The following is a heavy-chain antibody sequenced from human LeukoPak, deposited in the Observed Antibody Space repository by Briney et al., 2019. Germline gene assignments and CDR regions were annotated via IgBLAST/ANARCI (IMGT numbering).Heavy chain of an antibody. D-gene: IGHD3-10*01. CDR2: ISAYNGNT. J-gene: IGHJ4*02. CDR1: GYTFTSYG. CDR3: ARDQSSGVFDY. Sequence: ASVKVSCKASGYTFTSYGISWVRQAPGQGLEWMGWISAYNGNTNYAQKLQGRVTMTIDTYTTTAYMELRSLGSDDTVVYYCARDQSSGVFDYLGQGTPVSLSS. V-gene: IGHV1-18*01.